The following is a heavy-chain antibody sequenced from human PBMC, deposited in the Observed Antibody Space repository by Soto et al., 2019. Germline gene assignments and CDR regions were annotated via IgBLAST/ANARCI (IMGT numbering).Heavy chain of an antibody. D-gene: IGHD6-6*01. CDR1: GFTPSSYW. Sequence: PGGSLRLSCAASGFTPSSYWMHWVRQGPGKGLVWVSRIKSDGSSTSYADSVKGRFTISRDNAKKTLYLQMNSLRAEDTAVYYCARDSSSSNYYYYYGMDVWGQGTTVTVSS. CDR2: IKSDGSST. J-gene: IGHJ6*02. CDR3: ARDSSSSNYYYYYGMDV. V-gene: IGHV3-74*01.